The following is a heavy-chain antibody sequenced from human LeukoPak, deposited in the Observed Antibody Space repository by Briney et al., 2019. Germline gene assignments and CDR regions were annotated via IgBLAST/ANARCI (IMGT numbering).Heavy chain of an antibody. CDR1: GFTFSSYA. Sequence: GGSLRLSCAASGFTFSSYAMHWVRQAPGKGLEWVAVISYDGSNKYYADSVKGRFTISRDNSKNTLYLQMNSLRAEDTAVYYCARARGGIQLWVNFDYWGQGTLVTISS. CDR2: ISYDGSNK. CDR3: ARARGGIQLWVNFDY. D-gene: IGHD5-18*01. J-gene: IGHJ4*02. V-gene: IGHV3-30*04.